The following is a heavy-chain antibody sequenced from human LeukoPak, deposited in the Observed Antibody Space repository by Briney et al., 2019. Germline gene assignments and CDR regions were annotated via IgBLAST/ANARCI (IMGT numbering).Heavy chain of an antibody. CDR3: AREGIAARGYYYYMDV. D-gene: IGHD6-13*01. V-gene: IGHV4-4*07. J-gene: IGHJ6*03. CDR2: IYTSGST. Sequence: SETLSLTCTVSGGSISSYYWSWIRQPAGKGLEWIGRIYTSGSTNYNPSLKSRVTMSVDASKNQFSLKLSSVTAADTAVYYCAREGIAARGYYYYMDVWGKGTTVTVSS. CDR1: GGSISSYY.